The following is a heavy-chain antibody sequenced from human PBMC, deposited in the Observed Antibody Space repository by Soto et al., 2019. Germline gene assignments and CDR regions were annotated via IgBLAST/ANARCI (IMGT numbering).Heavy chain of an antibody. J-gene: IGHJ3*02. Sequence: GGSLRLSCAASGFTFSSYGMHWVRQAPGKGLEWVAVIWYDGSNKYYADSVKGRFTISRDNSKNTLYLQMNSLRVEDTAVYYCAKVRLLGYSYVYAPAHRDAFDIWGQGTLVTVSS. D-gene: IGHD5-18*01. V-gene: IGHV3-33*06. CDR2: IWYDGSNK. CDR1: GFTFSSYG. CDR3: AKVRLLGYSYVYAPAHRDAFDI.